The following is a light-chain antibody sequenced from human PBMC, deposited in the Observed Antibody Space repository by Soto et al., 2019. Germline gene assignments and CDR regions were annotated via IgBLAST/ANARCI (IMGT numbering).Light chain of an antibody. Sequence: QSVLTQPPSVSGAPGQRVTISCTGSSSNIGAGYDVHWYQQLPGTAPKLLIYANTNRPSGVPDRFSGSKSGTSASLAITGLQAEDEADYYCSSYAGSTTPYVFGTGTKLTVL. V-gene: IGLV1-40*01. J-gene: IGLJ1*01. CDR3: SSYAGSTTPYV. CDR1: SSNIGAGYD. CDR2: ANT.